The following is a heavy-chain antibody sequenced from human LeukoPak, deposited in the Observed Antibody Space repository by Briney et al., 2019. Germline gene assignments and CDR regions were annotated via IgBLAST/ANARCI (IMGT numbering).Heavy chain of an antibody. Sequence: GGSVRLSCAASGFTFSDYYMSWIRQAPGKGLEWVSYISSSGSTIYYADSVKGRFTIFRDNAKNSLYLQMNSLRAEDTAVYYCASSIQLWPPFYYGMDVWGQGTTVTVSS. V-gene: IGHV3-11*01. CDR1: GFTFSDYY. CDR3: ASSIQLWPPFYYGMDV. J-gene: IGHJ6*02. CDR2: ISSSGSTI. D-gene: IGHD5-18*01.